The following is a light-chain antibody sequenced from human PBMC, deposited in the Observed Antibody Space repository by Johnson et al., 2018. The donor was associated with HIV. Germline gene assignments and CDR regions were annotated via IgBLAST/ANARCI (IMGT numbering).Light chain of an antibody. CDR3: EAWDSSLSAHFV. Sequence: QSFLTQPPSVSAAPGQNVTISCSGSTSNIGNNYVSWYQQLPGTAPKLLIYEKNKRPSGITDRFSASKSGTSDTLVITGLQTGDEAEYYCEAWDSSLSAHFVFGTGTKVTVL. CDR2: EKN. J-gene: IGLJ1*01. CDR1: TSNIGNNY. V-gene: IGLV1-51*02.